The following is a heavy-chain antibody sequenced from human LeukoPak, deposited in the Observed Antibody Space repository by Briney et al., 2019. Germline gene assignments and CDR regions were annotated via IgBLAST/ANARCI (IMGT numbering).Heavy chain of an antibody. CDR1: GGSICSYY. Sequence: PSETLSLTCTVPGGSICSYYWSWIRQPAGKGLEWIGRIYTSGSTNYNPSLKSRVTISVDTSKNQFSLKLSSVTAADTAVYYCARVALPYSSGWYPYFDYWGQGALVTVSS. V-gene: IGHV4-4*07. D-gene: IGHD6-19*01. J-gene: IGHJ4*02. CDR3: ARVALPYSSGWYPYFDY. CDR2: IYTSGST.